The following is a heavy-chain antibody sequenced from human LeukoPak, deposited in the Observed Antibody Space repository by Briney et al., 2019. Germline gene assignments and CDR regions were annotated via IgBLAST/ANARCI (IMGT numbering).Heavy chain of an antibody. J-gene: IGHJ4*02. CDR1: GGSISSGSYY. Sequence: SETLSLTCTVSGGSISSGSYYWSWIRQPAGKGLEWIGRIYTSGSINYNPSLKSRLTISLDTSKNHFSLKLSSVTAADTAVYYCAKVAAAGTGFDYWGQGTLVTVSS. D-gene: IGHD6-13*01. CDR2: IYTSGSI. CDR3: AKVAAAGTGFDY. V-gene: IGHV4-61*02.